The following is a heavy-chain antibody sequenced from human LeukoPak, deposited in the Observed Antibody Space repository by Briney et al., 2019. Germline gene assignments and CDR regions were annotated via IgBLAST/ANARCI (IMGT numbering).Heavy chain of an antibody. CDR1: GFTFSSYA. Sequence: GGSLRLSCAASGFTFSSYAMSWVRQAPGKGLEWVSAICGSGGSTYYADSVKGWFTISRDNSKNTLYLQRNSLRAEDTAVYSCAKAGRMTTVTTAGSDFDYWGQGTLVTVSS. CDR2: ICGSGGST. CDR3: AKAGRMTTVTTAGSDFDY. J-gene: IGHJ4*02. D-gene: IGHD4-17*01. V-gene: IGHV3-23*01.